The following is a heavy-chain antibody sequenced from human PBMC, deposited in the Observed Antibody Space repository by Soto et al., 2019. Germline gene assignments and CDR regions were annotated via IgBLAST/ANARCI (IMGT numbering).Heavy chain of an antibody. CDR1: GGTFSSYT. J-gene: IGHJ3*02. CDR2: IIPILGIA. V-gene: IGHV1-69*04. CDR3: ARDRGGCLDAFDI. D-gene: IGHD3-10*01. Sequence: ASVKVSCKASGGTFSSYTISWVRQAPGQGLEWMGRIIPILGIANYAQKFQGRVTITADKSTSTAYMELSSLRSEDTAVYYCARDRGGCLDAFDIWGQGTMVTVSS.